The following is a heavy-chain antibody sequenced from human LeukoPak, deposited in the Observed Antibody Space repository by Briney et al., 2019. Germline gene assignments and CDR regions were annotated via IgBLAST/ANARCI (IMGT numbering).Heavy chain of an antibody. CDR1: GYTFTSYG. CDR2: ISAYNGNT. CDR3: ARWSYGDYEGN. V-gene: IGHV1-18*01. J-gene: IGHJ4*02. Sequence: VASVTVSCTASGYTFTSYGISWVRLAPGQGLEWMGWISAYNGNTNYAQKLQGRVTMTTDTSTSTAYMELRSLRSDDTAVYYCARWSYGDYEGNWGQGTLVTVSS. D-gene: IGHD4-17*01.